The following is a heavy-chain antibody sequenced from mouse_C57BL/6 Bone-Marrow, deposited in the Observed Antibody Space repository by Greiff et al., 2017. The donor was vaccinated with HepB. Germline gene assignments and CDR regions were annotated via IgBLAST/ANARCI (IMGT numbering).Heavy chain of an antibody. V-gene: IGHV1-55*01. CDR1: GYTFTSYW. J-gene: IGHJ1*03. D-gene: IGHD1-1*01. CDR3: ASPPYYYGSERYFDV. Sequence: VQLQQPGAELVKPGASVKMSCKASGYTFTSYWITWVKQRPGQGLEWIGDIYPGSGSTNYNEKFKSKATLTVDTSSSTAYMQLSSLTSEDSAVYYCASPPYYYGSERYFDVWGTGTTVTVSS. CDR2: IYPGSGST.